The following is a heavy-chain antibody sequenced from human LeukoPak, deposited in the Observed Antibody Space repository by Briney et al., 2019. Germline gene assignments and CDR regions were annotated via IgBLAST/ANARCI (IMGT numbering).Heavy chain of an antibody. CDR2: IIPIFGTA. D-gene: IGHD3-3*01. Sequence: GSSVKVSCKASGGTFSSYAISWVRQAPGQGLEWMGRIIPIFGTANYAQKFQDRVTITTDESTSTAYMELSSLRSEDTAVYYCASGSYYDFWSGYSRYYYYYMDAWGKGTTVTVSS. CDR1: GGTFSSYA. CDR3: ASGSYYDFWSGYSRYYYYYMDA. V-gene: IGHV1-69*05. J-gene: IGHJ6*03.